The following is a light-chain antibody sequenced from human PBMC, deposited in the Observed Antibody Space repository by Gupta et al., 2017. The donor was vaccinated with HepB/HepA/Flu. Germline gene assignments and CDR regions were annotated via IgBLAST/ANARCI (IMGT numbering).Light chain of an antibody. Sequence: DIVMTQSPATLSASPGERATLSCRASQSVAINLAWYQQKPGQAPRLLIYAAATRATGIPGTFRRSGSVTGFTLTISCLQSEDFAVYYCQQCNNWPLTFGGGTKVEIK. CDR1: QSVAIN. V-gene: IGKV3-15*01. CDR3: QQCNNWPLT. J-gene: IGKJ4*01. CDR2: AAA.